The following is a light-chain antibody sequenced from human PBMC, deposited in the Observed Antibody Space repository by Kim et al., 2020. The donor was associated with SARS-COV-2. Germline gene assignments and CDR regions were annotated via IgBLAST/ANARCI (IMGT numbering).Light chain of an antibody. J-gene: IGLJ2*01. V-gene: IGLV3-25*03. CDR1: ALPKQY. CDR3: QSADSSGVV. Sequence: SYELTQPPSVSVSPGQTARITCSGDALPKQYAYWYQQKPGQAPVLVIYKDSERPSGIPERFSGSSSRTTVTLTISGVQAEDEADYYCQSADSSGVVFGGG. CDR2: KDS.